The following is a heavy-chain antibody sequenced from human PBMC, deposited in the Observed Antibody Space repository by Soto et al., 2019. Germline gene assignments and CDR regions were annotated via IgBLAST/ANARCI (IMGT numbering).Heavy chain of an antibody. CDR3: VRFWSGFFVPRHRDAFDL. J-gene: IGHJ3*01. CDR1: GFSLTTSGVA. V-gene: IGHV2-5*02. CDR2: IYWDDDT. Sequence: QITLKESGPPLVRPTQTLTLACSLSGFSLTTSGVAVGWIRQPPGKALEFLALIYWDDDTRYRPSLRTRLTITKDTSKNLVVLTMTNVDPVDTATYDCVRFWSGFFVPRHRDAFDLWGQGTMVTVSS. D-gene: IGHD3-3*01.